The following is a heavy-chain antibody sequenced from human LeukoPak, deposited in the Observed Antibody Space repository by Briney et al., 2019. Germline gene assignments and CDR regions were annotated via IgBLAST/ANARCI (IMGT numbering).Heavy chain of an antibody. CDR3: AKHLTATNTYIFFGSDV. D-gene: IGHD1-26*01. V-gene: IGHV3-9*01. CDR2: INWNGGGT. CDR1: GFSFKDYG. J-gene: IGHJ6*02. Sequence: GGSLRLSCAATGFSFKDYGMHWVRQPPGKGLEWVSAINWNGGGTDYADSVKGRFTISRDNAKNSLYLQLSSLRPEDTALYYCAKHLTATNTYIFFGSDVWGQGTSVTVSS.